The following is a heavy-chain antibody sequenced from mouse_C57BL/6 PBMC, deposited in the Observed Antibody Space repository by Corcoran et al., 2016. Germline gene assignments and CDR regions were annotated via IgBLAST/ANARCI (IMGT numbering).Heavy chain of an antibody. V-gene: IGHV1-80*01. D-gene: IGHD3-2*02. Sequence: QVQLQQSGAELVKPGASVKISCKASGYAFSSYWMNWVKQRPGKGLEWIGQIYPGDGDTNYNGKFKGKATLTADKSSSTAYMQLSSLTSEDSAVYFCARSGATAQATGFDYWGQGTTLTVSS. CDR3: ARSGATAQATGFDY. CDR2: IYPGDGDT. CDR1: GYAFSSYW. J-gene: IGHJ2*01.